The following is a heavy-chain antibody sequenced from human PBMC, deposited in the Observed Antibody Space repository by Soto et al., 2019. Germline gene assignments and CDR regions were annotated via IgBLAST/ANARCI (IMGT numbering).Heavy chain of an antibody. CDR2: INWNGVKV. J-gene: IGHJ4*02. Sequence: PGGSLRLSCTASGFTFDDFAMHWVRQVPGKGLEWVSGINWNGVKVAYADSVKGRFTISRDNGKKSLDLQMNSLKSEDTALYHCVRGSNSDYGDYGSDEFWGQGAMVTV. CDR1: GFTFDDFA. V-gene: IGHV3-9*01. CDR3: VRGSNSDYGDYGSDEF. D-gene: IGHD4-17*01.